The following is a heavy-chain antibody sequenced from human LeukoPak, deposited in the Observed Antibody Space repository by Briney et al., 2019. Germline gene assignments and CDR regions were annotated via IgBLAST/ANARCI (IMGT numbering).Heavy chain of an antibody. V-gene: IGHV4-59*01. CDR2: IYYSGST. J-gene: IGHJ6*02. Sequence: PSETLSLTCTVSGGSISSYYWSWIRQPPGKGLEWIGYIYYSGSTNYNPSLKSRVTISVDTSKNQFSLKLSSVTAADTAVYYCAREAVDPLGYYYGMDVWGQGTTVTVSS. D-gene: IGHD4-23*01. CDR1: GGSISSYY. CDR3: AREAVDPLGYYYGMDV.